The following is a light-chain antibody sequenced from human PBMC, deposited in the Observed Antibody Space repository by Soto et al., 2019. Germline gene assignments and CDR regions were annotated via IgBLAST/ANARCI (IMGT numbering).Light chain of an antibody. CDR1: QSVTSN. CDR3: QQYYNWPYT. V-gene: IGKV3-15*01. Sequence: EIVMTQSPATLSVSPGEGATLSCRASQSVTSNLAWYQQQPGQAPRLLIYGTSTRATGIPARLSGSGSGTEFTITISSLQSEDFAVHYCQQYYNWPYTFGQGTKMEIK. CDR2: GTS. J-gene: IGKJ2*01.